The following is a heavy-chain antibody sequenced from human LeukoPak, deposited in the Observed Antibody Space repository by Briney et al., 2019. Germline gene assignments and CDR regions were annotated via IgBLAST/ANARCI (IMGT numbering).Heavy chain of an antibody. CDR1: GFTFSSYA. CDR3: AKGMYSSSPQNWFDP. Sequence: PGGSLRLSCAASGFTFSSYAMSWVRQAPGKGLEWVSATSGSGGSTYYADSVKGRFTISRDNSKNTLYLQMNSLRAEDTAVYYCAKGMYSSSPQNWFDPWGQGTLVTVSS. J-gene: IGHJ5*02. V-gene: IGHV3-23*01. CDR2: TSGSGGST. D-gene: IGHD6-6*01.